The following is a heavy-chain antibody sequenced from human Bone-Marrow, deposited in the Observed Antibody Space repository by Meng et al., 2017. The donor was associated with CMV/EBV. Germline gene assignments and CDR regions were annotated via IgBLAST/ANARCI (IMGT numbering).Heavy chain of an antibody. D-gene: IGHD1-26*01. CDR3: ANSVGATTFFAS. CDR2: IRYDGSNK. CDR1: GFTFSSYA. J-gene: IGHJ5*01. Sequence: GESLKISCAASGFTFSSYAMSWVRQAPGKGLEWVAFIRYDGSNKYYADSVKGRFTISRDNSKNTLYLQMNSLRAEDTAVYYCANSVGATTFFASWGQGTLVTVSS. V-gene: IGHV3-30*02.